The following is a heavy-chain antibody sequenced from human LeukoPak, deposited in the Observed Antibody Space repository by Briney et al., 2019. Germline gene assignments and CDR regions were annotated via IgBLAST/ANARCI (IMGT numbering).Heavy chain of an antibody. Sequence: ASVKVSCKASGGTFSSYAISWVRQAPGQGLEWMGWINPNSGGTNYAQKFQGRVTMTRDTSISTAYMELSRLRSDDTAVYYCARDHGVYYDSSGYYPNWFDPWGQGTLVTVSS. CDR3: ARDHGVYYDSSGYYPNWFDP. CDR1: GGTFSSYA. J-gene: IGHJ5*02. D-gene: IGHD3-22*01. V-gene: IGHV1-2*02. CDR2: INPNSGGT.